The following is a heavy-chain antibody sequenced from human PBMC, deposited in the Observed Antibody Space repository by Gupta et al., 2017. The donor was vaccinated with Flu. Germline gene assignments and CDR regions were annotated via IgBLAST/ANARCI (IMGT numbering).Heavy chain of an antibody. D-gene: IGHD6-19*01. V-gene: IGHV3-21*01. CDR3: ARDPYSSGNNAFDI. Sequence: SGFTFSSYSMNWVRQAPGKGLEWVSSISSSSSYIYYADSVKGRFTISRDNAKNSLYLQMNSLRDEDTAVYYCARDPYSSGNNAFDIWGQGTMGTVSS. CDR2: ISSSSSYI. J-gene: IGHJ3*02. CDR1: GFTFSSYS.